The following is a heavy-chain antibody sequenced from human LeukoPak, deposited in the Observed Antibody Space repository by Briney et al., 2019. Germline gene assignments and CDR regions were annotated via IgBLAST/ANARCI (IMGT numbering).Heavy chain of an antibody. V-gene: IGHV4-59*01. CDR3: ASGYGTSSSGWDS. J-gene: IGHJ4*02. D-gene: IGHD6-19*01. Sequence: SETLTLTCSVSGGSMRSYYWSWIRQPPGKGLEWIGYIHYSGNTNYNPSLKSRVSISLYMSKNHISLALNSVTAADTALYYCASGYGTSSSGWDSWGQGTLVTVSS. CDR2: IHYSGNT. CDR1: GGSMRSYY.